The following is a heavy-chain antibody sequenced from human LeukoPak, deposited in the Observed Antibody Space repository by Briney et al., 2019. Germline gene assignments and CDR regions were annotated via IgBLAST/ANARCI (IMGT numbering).Heavy chain of an antibody. J-gene: IGHJ5*02. Sequence: AASVKVSCKASGYTFTSYDINWVRQATGQGLEWMGWMNPNSGNTGYAQKLQGRVTMTRNTSISTAYMEPSSLRSEDTAVYYCVGSSGWYNGWFDPWGQGTLVTVSS. CDR1: GYTFTSYD. D-gene: IGHD6-19*01. CDR3: VGSSGWYNGWFDP. CDR2: MNPNSGNT. V-gene: IGHV1-8*01.